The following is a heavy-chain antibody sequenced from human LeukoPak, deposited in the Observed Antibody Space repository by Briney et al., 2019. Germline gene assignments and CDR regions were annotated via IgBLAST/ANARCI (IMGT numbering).Heavy chain of an antibody. D-gene: IGHD3-22*01. J-gene: IGHJ4*02. CDR2: IYYSGST. Sequence: SETLSLTCTVSGGSISSYYWGWIRQPPGKGLEWIGSIYYSGSTYYNPSLKSRVTISVDTSKNQFSLKLSSVTAADTAVYYCARRPALYYYDSSGYFDYWGQGTLVTVSS. CDR1: GGSISSYY. V-gene: IGHV4-39*01. CDR3: ARRPALYYYDSSGYFDY.